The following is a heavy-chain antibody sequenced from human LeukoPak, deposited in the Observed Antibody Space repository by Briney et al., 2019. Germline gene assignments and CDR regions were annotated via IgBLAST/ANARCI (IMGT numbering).Heavy chain of an antibody. CDR2: ISSSGSTI. J-gene: IGHJ6*04. CDR3: AELGITMIGGV. D-gene: IGHD3-10*02. V-gene: IGHV3-48*03. Sequence: PGGALRLSCAASGFTFSSYEMNWVRQAPGQELTWVSYISSSGSTIYYAASVKGRFTISRDNAKNSLYLQMNSLRAEDTAVYYCAELGITMIGGVWGKGTTVTISS. CDR1: GFTFSSYE.